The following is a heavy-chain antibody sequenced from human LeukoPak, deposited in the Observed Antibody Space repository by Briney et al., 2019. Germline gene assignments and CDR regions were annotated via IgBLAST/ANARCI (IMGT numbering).Heavy chain of an antibody. Sequence: GGSLRLSCAASGFTVSSNYMSWVRQAPGKGLEWVSVIYSGGSTYYADSVKGRFTISRDNSKNTLYLQMNSLRAEDTAVYYCARDRVYGSGSYYNEGPYWGQGTLVTVSS. V-gene: IGHV3-66*01. J-gene: IGHJ4*02. CDR1: GFTVSSNY. CDR3: ARDRVYGSGSYYNEGPY. CDR2: IYSGGST. D-gene: IGHD3-10*01.